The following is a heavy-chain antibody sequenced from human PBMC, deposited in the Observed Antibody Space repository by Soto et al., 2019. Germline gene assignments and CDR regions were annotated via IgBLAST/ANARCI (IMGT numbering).Heavy chain of an antibody. V-gene: IGHV3-9*01. D-gene: IGHD1-26*01. CDR1: GFTFDDYA. CDR3: AKAGVSGSYPLRLYYFDY. Sequence: AGGSLRLSCAASGFTFDDYAMHWVRQAPGKGLEWVSGISWNSGSIGYADSVKGRFTISRDNAKNSLYLQMNSLRAEDTALYYCAKAGVSGSYPLRLYYFDYWGQGTLVTVSS. CDR2: ISWNSGSI. J-gene: IGHJ4*02.